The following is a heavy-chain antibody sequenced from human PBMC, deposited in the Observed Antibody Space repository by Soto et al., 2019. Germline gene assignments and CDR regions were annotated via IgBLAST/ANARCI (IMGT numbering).Heavy chain of an antibody. Sequence: SETLSLTFTVSGVSVSSVDHYWSWIRQPPGKGLEWIAYISHSGSASYNSSLKSRVTISTDTSKKQLSLKLSSATAADTAVYYCARDPKDYPDICGKGTPGTVSS. D-gene: IGHD4-17*01. J-gene: IGHJ4*02. CDR2: ISHSGSA. CDR1: GVSVSSVDHY. CDR3: ARDPKDYPDI. V-gene: IGHV4-61*08.